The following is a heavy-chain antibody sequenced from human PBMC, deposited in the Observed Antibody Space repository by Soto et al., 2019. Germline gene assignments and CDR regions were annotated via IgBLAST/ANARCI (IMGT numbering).Heavy chain of an antibody. CDR3: ARDRRGLRTPYIGTYYFDH. V-gene: IGHV1-18*01. CDR1: GYTFTRDG. Sequence: QVQLVQSGVEVKKPGASVKVSCKTSGYTFTRDGISWVRQAPGQGLEWMGWINSYNGNTKYAQKFQGRVTMTTDTSTNTAYMELKSLRSDDTAVYYCARDRRGLRTPYIGTYYFDHWGQGPRVTVSS. J-gene: IGHJ4*02. D-gene: IGHD1-1*01. CDR2: INSYNGNT.